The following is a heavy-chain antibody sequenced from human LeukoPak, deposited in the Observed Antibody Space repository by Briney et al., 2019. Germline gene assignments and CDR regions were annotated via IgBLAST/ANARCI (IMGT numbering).Heavy chain of an antibody. CDR2: ISSDGVEK. V-gene: IGHV3-30*04. Sequence: GRSLRLSCEASGFTFSNYGIHWVRQTPGKGLEWVAAISSDGVEKHYADTVKGRFTISRGNSKSTVYLQMNSLRAEDTALYYCAREGHYDILTGYSPLEYYFYYMGVWGKGTTVTVSS. CDR3: AREGHYDILTGYSPLEYYFYYMGV. J-gene: IGHJ6*03. D-gene: IGHD3-9*01. CDR1: GFTFSNYG.